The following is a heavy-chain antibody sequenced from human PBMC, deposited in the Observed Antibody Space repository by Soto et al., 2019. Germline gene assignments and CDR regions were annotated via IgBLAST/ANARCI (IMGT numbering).Heavy chain of an antibody. D-gene: IGHD4-4*01. Sequence: EVQLLESGGGLVQPGGSLRLSCAASGFTFNAYAMTWVRQAPGKGLEWVSSVGGSGGNTYYAHSVKGRFTISRDNFKNTLHLEMNRLRAEDTAVYYCAKVASDYINSPDAWGQGTLVTVSS. CDR2: VGGSGGNT. CDR3: AKVASDYINSPDA. CDR1: GFTFNAYA. J-gene: IGHJ5*02. V-gene: IGHV3-23*01.